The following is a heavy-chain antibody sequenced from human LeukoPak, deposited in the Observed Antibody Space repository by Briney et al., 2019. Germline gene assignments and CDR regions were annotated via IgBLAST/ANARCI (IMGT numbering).Heavy chain of an antibody. CDR3: AGCISKNCDDAIDI. Sequence: PGGSLRLSCAASGFTFSSYSMNWVRQAPGKGPEWVANIKQDGSEKFYVDSVKGRSTISRDNAENSLYLQINSLRAEDTAVYYCAGCISKNCDDAIDIWGHGTMVSVSS. CDR2: IKQDGSEK. D-gene: IGHD2-2*01. V-gene: IGHV3-7*01. CDR1: GFTFSSYS. J-gene: IGHJ3*02.